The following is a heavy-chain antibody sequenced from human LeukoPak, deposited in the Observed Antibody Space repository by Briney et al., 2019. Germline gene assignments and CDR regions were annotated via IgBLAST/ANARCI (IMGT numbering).Heavy chain of an antibody. CDR2: IYHSGST. CDR3: ARADSSSSAVLRFDP. V-gene: IGHV4-38-2*02. D-gene: IGHD6-6*01. Sequence: SETLSLTCTVSGYSISSGYYWGWIRQPPGKGLEWIGSIYHSGSTYYNPSLKSRVTRSVDTSKDQFSLKLSSVTAADTAVYYCARADSSSSAVLRFDPWGQGTLVTVSS. J-gene: IGHJ5*02. CDR1: GYSISSGYY.